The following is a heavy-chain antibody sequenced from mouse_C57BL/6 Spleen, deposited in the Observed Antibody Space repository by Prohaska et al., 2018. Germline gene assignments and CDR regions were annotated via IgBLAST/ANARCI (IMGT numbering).Heavy chain of an antibody. Sequence: EVQLLETGGGLVQPGGSRGLSCEGSGFTFSGFWMSWVRQTPGKTLEWIGYINSDGSEINYAPSIKDRVTIFRDNDKSTLYLQMSNVRSEDTATYVCMRYGSSYWYFDVWGTGTTVTVSS. D-gene: IGHD1-1*01. CDR3: MRYGSSYWYFDV. V-gene: IGHV11-2*01. CDR1: GFTFSGFW. CDR2: INSDGSEI. J-gene: IGHJ1*03.